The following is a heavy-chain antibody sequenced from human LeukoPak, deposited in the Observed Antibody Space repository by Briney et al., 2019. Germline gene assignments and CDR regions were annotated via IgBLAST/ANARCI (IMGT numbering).Heavy chain of an antibody. J-gene: IGHJ4*02. CDR1: GFSFIGYR. CDR3: ARGGYCRGNICYHHNDY. V-gene: IGHV3-48*01. D-gene: IGHD2-15*01. CDR2: ISSGSSTI. Sequence: PGGSLRLSCAASGFSFIGYRMHWVRQAPGKGLEWVSYISSGSSTIYYADSVKGRFTISRDNAKNSLYLQMNSLRAEDTAVYYCARGGYCRGNICYHHNDYWGQGTLVTVSS.